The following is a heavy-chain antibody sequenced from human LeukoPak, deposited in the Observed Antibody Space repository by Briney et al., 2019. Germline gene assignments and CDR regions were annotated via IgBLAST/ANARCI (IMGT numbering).Heavy chain of an antibody. CDR2: ISYDGGET. CDR1: GFTFSTYG. J-gene: IGHJ4*02. Sequence: PGRSLRLSCAASGFTFSTYGMHWVRQAPGKGLEWVAVISYDGGETHYADSVRGRFTISRDNSKNTLYLQMNSLRAGDTAVYYCAKWAYSDFENWGQGTLVTVSS. D-gene: IGHD4-11*01. CDR3: AKWAYSDFEN. V-gene: IGHV3-30*18.